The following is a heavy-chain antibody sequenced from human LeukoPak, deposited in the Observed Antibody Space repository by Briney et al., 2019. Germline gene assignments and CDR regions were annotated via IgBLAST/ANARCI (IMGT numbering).Heavy chain of an antibody. CDR1: GYTFTSYG. CDR3: ARVGGIAAAVFDP. J-gene: IGHJ5*02. V-gene: IGHV1-69*13. Sequence: SVKVSCKTSGYTFTSYGISWVRQAPGQGLEWMGGIIPIFGTANYAQKFQGRVTITADESTSTAYMELSSLRSEDTAVYYCARVGGIAAAVFDPWGQGTLVTVSS. CDR2: IIPIFGTA. D-gene: IGHD6-13*01.